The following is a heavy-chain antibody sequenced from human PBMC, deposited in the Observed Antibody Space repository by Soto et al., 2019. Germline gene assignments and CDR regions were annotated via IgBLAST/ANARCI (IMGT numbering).Heavy chain of an antibody. D-gene: IGHD6-6*01. CDR2: IIPFLGTT. V-gene: IGHV1-69*10. CDR3: AREGYTSSSIHSFLDS. J-gene: IGHJ4*02. CDR1: GGTFSSYG. Sequence: ASVKVSCKASGGTFSSYGISWVRQAPGQGLEWMGRIIPFLGTTNYAQNFQDRLTVTADTSTNTAFMELSSLRSDDTAVYYCAREGYTSSSIHSFLDSWGQGTLVTVSS.